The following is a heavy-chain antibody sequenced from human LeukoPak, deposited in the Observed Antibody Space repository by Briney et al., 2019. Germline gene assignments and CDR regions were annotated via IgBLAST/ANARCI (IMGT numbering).Heavy chain of an antibody. CDR1: GYTFTGYY. CDR2: INPNSGGT. V-gene: IGHV1-2*02. D-gene: IGHD3-9*01. Sequence: ASVKVSCKASGYTFTGYYMHWVRQAPGQGLEWMGWINPNSGGTNYAQTFQGRVTMTRDTSISTAYMELSRLRSDDTGVYYCARAYYDILTGYENFDYWGQGTLVTVSS. CDR3: ARAYYDILTGYENFDY. J-gene: IGHJ4*02.